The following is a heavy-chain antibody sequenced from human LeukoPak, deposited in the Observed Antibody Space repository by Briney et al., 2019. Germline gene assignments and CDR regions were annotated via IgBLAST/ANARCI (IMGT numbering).Heavy chain of an antibody. V-gene: IGHV3-74*01. D-gene: IGHD5-18*01. CDR2: INSDGDST. J-gene: IGHJ3*02. CDR3: AKGRTQLWLDDAFDI. Sequence: GGSLRLSCVASGFTFSSYWMHWVRQAPGKGLVWVSRINSDGDSTNYADSVKGRFTISRDNAKNTLYLQMNSLRAEDTAVYYCAKGRTQLWLDDAFDIWGPGTMVTVSS. CDR1: GFTFSSYW.